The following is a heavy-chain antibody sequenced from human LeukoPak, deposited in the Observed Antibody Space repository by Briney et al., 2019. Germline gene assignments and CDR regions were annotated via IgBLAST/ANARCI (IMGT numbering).Heavy chain of an antibody. Sequence: PGGSLRLSCAASGFTFSSYAMSWVRQAPGRGLEWVSAISGSGGSTYYADSVKGRFTISRDNSKNTLYLQMNSLRAEDTAVYYCAKLRSHNYYDSSGSWGQGTQVTVSS. CDR1: GFTFSSYA. CDR3: AKLRSHNYYDSSGS. D-gene: IGHD3-22*01. CDR2: ISGSGGST. J-gene: IGHJ4*02. V-gene: IGHV3-23*01.